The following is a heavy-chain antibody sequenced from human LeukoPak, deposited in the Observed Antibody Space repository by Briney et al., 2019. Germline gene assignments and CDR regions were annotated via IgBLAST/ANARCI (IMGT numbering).Heavy chain of an antibody. J-gene: IGHJ4*02. CDR1: GFTFSSYS. D-gene: IGHD3-22*01. CDR3: ARDNYDSGSFDY. CDR2: ISSSGSTI. V-gene: IGHV3-48*04. Sequence: GGSLRLSCAASGFTFSSYSMNWVRQAPGKGLEWVSYISSSGSTIYYADSVKGRFTISRDNAKNSLYLQMNSLRAEDTAVYYCARDNYDSGSFDYWGQGTLVTVSS.